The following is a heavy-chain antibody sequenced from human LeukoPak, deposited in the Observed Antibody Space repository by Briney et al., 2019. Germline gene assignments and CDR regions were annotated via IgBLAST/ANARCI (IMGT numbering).Heavy chain of an antibody. D-gene: IGHD5-12*01. V-gene: IGHV3-7*03. CDR1: GITFSRYW. Sequence: GGSLRLSCADSGITFSRYWMSWVRQAPGKGLEWVANIKQDGGEKYYVDSVKGRFTISRDNAKNSLYLQMNSLRAEDTAVYYCARNENSGWGYFDYWGQGTLVTVSS. J-gene: IGHJ4*02. CDR2: IKQDGGEK. CDR3: ARNENSGWGYFDY.